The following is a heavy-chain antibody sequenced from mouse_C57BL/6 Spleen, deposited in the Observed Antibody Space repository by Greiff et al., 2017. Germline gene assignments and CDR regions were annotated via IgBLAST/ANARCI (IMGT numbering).Heavy chain of an antibody. CDR3: TTDYGIPY. J-gene: IGHJ3*01. Sequence: EVQLQQSGAELVRPGASVKLSCTASGFNIKDDYMHGVKQRPEQGLEWIGWIDPENGDTEYASKFQGKATITAETSSNTAYLQLSSLTSEDTAVYYCTTDYGIPYWGQGTLVTVSA. V-gene: IGHV14-4*01. CDR2: IDPENGDT. CDR1: GFNIKDDY. D-gene: IGHD1-1*01.